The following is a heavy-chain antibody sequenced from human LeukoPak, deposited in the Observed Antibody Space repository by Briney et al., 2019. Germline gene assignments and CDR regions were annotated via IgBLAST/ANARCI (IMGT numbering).Heavy chain of an antibody. J-gene: IGHJ5*02. CDR1: GVSSSSSY. CDR2: IYYSGTT. V-gene: IGHV4-59*01. Sequence: SETLSLTCSVSGVSSSSSYWSWVRQPPGKGLERIGYIYYSGTTNYNPSLKSRVTMSIDTPKNQVSLKLSSVTAADTAVYYSARQYGIGPIGVWFDPWGHGTLVTVSS. CDR3: ARQYGIGPIGVWFDP. D-gene: IGHD2-8*01.